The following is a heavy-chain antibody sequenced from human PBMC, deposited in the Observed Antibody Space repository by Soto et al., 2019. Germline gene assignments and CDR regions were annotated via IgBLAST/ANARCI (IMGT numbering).Heavy chain of an antibody. CDR2: IYYSGST. J-gene: IGHJ6*03. CDR1: GGSISSSSYY. V-gene: IGHV4-39*02. Sequence: SETLSLTCTVSGGSISSSSYYWGWIRQPPGKGLEWIGSIYYSGSTYYNPSLKSRVTISVDTSKNQFSLKLSSVTAADTAVYYCARDYYYYMDVWGKGTTVTVSS. CDR3: ARDYYYYMDV.